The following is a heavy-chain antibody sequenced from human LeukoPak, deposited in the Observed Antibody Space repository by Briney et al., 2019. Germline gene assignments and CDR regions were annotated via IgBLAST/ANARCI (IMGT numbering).Heavy chain of an antibody. J-gene: IGHJ4*02. D-gene: IGHD3-10*01. CDR1: GGSISSYY. CDR3: ARERGGTYYYGSGSHRHFDY. Sequence: SETLSLTCTVSGGSISSYYWSWIRQPPGKGLEWIGYIYYSGSTNYNPSLKSRVTISVDTSKNQFSLKLSSVTAADTAVYYCARERGGTYYYGSGSHRHFDYWGQGTLVTVSS. V-gene: IGHV4-59*12. CDR2: IYYSGST.